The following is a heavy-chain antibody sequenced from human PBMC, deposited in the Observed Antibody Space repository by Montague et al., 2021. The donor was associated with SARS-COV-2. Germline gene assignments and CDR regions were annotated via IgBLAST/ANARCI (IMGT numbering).Heavy chain of an antibody. CDR2: INHSGTT. V-gene: IGHV4-34*01. CDR3: SRTYRGTFDF. D-gene: IGHD1-7*01. CDR1: GGSFSAYY. J-gene: IGHJ4*02. Sequence: SETLSLTCAVYGGSFSAYYWSWIRQPPGRGLEWIGEINHSGTTNYKTSLESRLSMSVDTSKNQFSLNLSSVTAADIAVYFCSRTYRGTFDFWGQGTLVTVSS.